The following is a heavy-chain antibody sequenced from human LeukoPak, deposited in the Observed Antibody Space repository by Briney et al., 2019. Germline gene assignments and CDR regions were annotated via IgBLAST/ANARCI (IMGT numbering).Heavy chain of an antibody. CDR3: ARAITPRSGMALGY. J-gene: IGHJ4*02. V-gene: IGHV3-66*01. D-gene: IGHD5-24*01. CDR1: AFTVSSNY. CDR2: IYSGGST. Sequence: GGSLRLSCAASAFTVSSNYMSWVRQAPGKGLEWVSVIYSGGSTYYADSVKGRFTISRDNSKNTLYLQMNSLRAEDTAVYYCARAITPRSGMALGYWGQGTLVTVSS.